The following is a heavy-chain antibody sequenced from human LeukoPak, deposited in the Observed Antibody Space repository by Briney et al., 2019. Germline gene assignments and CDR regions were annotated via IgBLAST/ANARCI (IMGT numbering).Heavy chain of an antibody. D-gene: IGHD1-1*01. CDR2: ITSSSSSI. CDR3: ANTKQFEY. CDR1: GFTFSSYN. Sequence: GGSLRLSCAASGFTFSSYNMNWVRQAPGKGLEWVSSITSSSSSIYYADSVKGRFTISRDNAKNSLYLQMNSLRAEDTPVYYCANTKQFEYWGQGTLVTVSS. J-gene: IGHJ4*02. V-gene: IGHV3-21*01.